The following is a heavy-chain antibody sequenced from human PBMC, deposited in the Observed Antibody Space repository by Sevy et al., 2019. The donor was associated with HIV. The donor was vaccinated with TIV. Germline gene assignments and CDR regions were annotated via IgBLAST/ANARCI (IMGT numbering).Heavy chain of an antibody. J-gene: IGHJ4*02. CDR2: ISYDGSNK. Sequence: GGSLRLSCAASGFTFSSYAMHWVRQAPGKGLEWVAVISYDGSNKYYADSVKGRFTSSRDNSKNTLYLQMNSLRAEDTAVYYCARGPDYYGSGSYYQEGLGGFDYWGQGTLVTVSS. V-gene: IGHV3-30-3*01. D-gene: IGHD3-10*01. CDR1: GFTFSSYA. CDR3: ARGPDYYGSGSYYQEGLGGFDY.